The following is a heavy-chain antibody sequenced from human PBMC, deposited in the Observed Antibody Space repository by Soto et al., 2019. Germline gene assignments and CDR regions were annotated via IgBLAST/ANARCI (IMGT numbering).Heavy chain of an antibody. D-gene: IGHD6-13*01. J-gene: IGHJ4*02. CDR3: ARVLPGYSSSWYDY. Sequence: PGGSLRLSCAASGFTFSSYAMHWVRQAPGKGLEWVAVISYDGSNKYYADSVKGRFTISRDNSKNTLCLQMNSLRAEDTAVYYCARVLPGYSSSWYDYWGQGTLVTVSS. V-gene: IGHV3-30-3*01. CDR1: GFTFSSYA. CDR2: ISYDGSNK.